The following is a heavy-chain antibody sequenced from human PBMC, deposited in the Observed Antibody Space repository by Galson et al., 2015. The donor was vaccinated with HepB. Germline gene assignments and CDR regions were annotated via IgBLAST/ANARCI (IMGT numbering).Heavy chain of an antibody. V-gene: IGHV3-30-3*02. D-gene: IGHD3-10*01. CDR3: AKSGVRGFDY. Sequence: SLRLSCAASGFTFSSYAMHWVRQAPGKGLEWVAVISYDGSNKYYADSVKGRFTISRDNSKNTLYHQMNSLRGEDTAVYYCAKSGVRGFDYSGQGTLVTVSS. J-gene: IGHJ4*02. CDR1: GFTFSSYA. CDR2: ISYDGSNK.